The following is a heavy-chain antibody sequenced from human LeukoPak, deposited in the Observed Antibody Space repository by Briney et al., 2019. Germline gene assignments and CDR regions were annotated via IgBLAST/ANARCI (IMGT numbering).Heavy chain of an antibody. J-gene: IGHJ6*03. D-gene: IGHD3-10*01. Sequence: GASVKVSCKASVGTFSSYAISWVLQAPGQGLEWMGRIIPIFGTANYAQKVQGRVTITTDESTSTAYVELSSPGSEDTAVYYCPSRVRGGSAANYYYYMDVWGKGTTVTVSS. V-gene: IGHV1-69*05. CDR3: PSRVRGGSAANYYYYMDV. CDR2: IIPIFGTA. CDR1: VGTFSSYA.